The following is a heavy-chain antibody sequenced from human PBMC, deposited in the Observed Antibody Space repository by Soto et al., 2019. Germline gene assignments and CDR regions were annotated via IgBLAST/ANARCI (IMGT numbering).Heavy chain of an antibody. CDR3: ARDGNVVAGTLDNLRRNARAFDV. D-gene: IGHD6-19*01. V-gene: IGHV1-69*13. Sequence: ASVKVSCKASGGTFSSYAISWVRHAPGQGLEWMGGIIPIFGTANYAQKFQGRVTITADESTSTAYMELSSLRSEDTAVYYCARDGNVVAGTLDNLRRNARAFDV. CDR1: GGTFSSYA. CDR2: IIPIFGTA. J-gene: IGHJ3*01.